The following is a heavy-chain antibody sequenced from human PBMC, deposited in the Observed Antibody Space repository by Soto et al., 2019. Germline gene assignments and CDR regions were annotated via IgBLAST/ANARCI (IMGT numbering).Heavy chain of an antibody. CDR2: IYHSGST. CDR1: GGSISSGGYS. CDR3: ARSWMYAPRFDP. Sequence: QLQLQESGSGLVKPSQTLSLTCAVSGGSISSGGYSWSWIRQPPGKGLEWIGYIYHSGSTYCNPSLQRRGTISVDRTKNPFSPKLSSVNAADTAVYYCARSWMYAPRFDPWGPGTLVTVSS. J-gene: IGHJ5*02. V-gene: IGHV4-30-2*01. D-gene: IGHD2-8*01.